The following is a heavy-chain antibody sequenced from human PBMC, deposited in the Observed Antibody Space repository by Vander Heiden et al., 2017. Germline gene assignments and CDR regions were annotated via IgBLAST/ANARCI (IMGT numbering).Heavy chain of an antibody. CDR1: GFTFNNYW. D-gene: IGHD2-15*01. V-gene: IGHV3-74*01. Sequence: EVQLVESGGGLVQPGGSLTLPCAASGFTFNNYWMHWVRQTPGKGLVWVSRINDDGSSTNYADSVKGRFTISRDNAKNTLYVQMNSLRAEDTAVYYCARGGYCSGSSCYSSPPLDYWGQGSLVTVSS. CDR2: INDDGSST. CDR3: ARGGYCSGSSCYSSPPLDY. J-gene: IGHJ4*02.